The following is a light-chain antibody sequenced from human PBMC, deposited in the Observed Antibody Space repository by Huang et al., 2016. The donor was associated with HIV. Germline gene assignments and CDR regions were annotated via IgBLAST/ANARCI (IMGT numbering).Light chain of an antibody. J-gene: IGKJ1*01. V-gene: IGKV3-20*01. CDR1: RSVSNSY. CDR3: QHYDSSPRT. Sequence: EIVLTQSPGTLSLSPGERATLSCRASRSVSNSYLAWYQQKPGQAPRLLIYGASSRAAGVPDRFSGSGSGPDFTLTISRLEPEDFAVYYCQHYDSSPRTFGQGTKVEIK. CDR2: GAS.